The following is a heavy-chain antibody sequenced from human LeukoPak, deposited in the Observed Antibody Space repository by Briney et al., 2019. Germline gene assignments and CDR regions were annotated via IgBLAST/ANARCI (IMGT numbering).Heavy chain of an antibody. V-gene: IGHV3-21*04. CDR3: AREVRGYSFY. D-gene: IGHD5-18*01. CDR1: GFTFSSYS. J-gene: IGHJ4*02. Sequence: KSGGSLRLSCAASGFTFSSYSMNWVRQAPGKGLEWVSSISSSSYIYYADSVKGRFTISRDNSKNTLYLQMNSLRAEDTAVYYCAREVRGYSFYWGQGTLVTVSS. CDR2: ISSSSYI.